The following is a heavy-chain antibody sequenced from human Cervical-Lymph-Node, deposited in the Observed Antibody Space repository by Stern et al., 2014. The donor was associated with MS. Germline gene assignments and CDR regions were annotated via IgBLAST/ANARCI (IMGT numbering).Heavy chain of an antibody. CDR3: ATTRWDLFTWNWFDP. V-gene: IGHV4-61*02. D-gene: IGHD1-26*01. CDR1: GGSISSSGYY. J-gene: IGHJ5*02. CDR2: IHDSGST. Sequence: VQLVQSGPGLVKPSQTLSLTCTVSGGSISSSGYYWSWIRQPADKGLEWIGRIHDSGSTYYNPSLKSRVTISMDTAQKQFSLKLPSVTAADPAVYYCATTRWDLFTWNWFDPWGQGTLVTVSS.